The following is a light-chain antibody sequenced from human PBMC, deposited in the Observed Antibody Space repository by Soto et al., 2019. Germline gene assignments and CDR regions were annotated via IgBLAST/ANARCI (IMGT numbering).Light chain of an antibody. CDR2: DAS. Sequence: DSQRTQSHSRLSASVGDRVTITCRASQSISSRLAWYQQKPGKAPKFLVYDASNLESGVPSRFSGSGSGTEFTLTISSLQPDDFAPYYCQQYNSYSVPFGQRAMVDI. J-gene: IGKJ1*01. CDR3: QQYNSYSVP. V-gene: IGKV1-5*01. CDR1: QSISSR.